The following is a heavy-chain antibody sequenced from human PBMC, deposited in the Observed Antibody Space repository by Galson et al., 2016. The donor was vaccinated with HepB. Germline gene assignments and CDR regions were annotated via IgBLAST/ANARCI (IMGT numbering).Heavy chain of an antibody. Sequence: SLRLSCAASGFIFSDYAMSWVRQAPGKGLEWVAGVGGSGNRAFYPDSDEGRFTISKDNSKNTMSLQLNSLRADDTAIYYCVTHSRGWNWCFDFWGRGTLVTVSS. J-gene: IGHJ2*01. CDR1: GFIFSDYA. CDR3: VTHSRGWNWCFDF. CDR2: VGGSGNRA. D-gene: IGHD6-19*01. V-gene: IGHV3-23*01.